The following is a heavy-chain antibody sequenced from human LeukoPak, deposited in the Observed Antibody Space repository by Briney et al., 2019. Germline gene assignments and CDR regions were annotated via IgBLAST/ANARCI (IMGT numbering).Heavy chain of an antibody. V-gene: IGHV4-59*01. CDR3: ARYIVSYPHDAFDI. CDR1: GGSINSYY. CDR2: IYYSGST. Sequence: SETLSLTCTVSGGSINSYYWSWIRQPPGKGLEWIGYIYYSGSTSYNPSLKSRVTISVDTSKKQFSLKLSSVTAADTAFYYCARYIVSYPHDAFDIWGQGTMVTVSS. D-gene: IGHD1-26*01. J-gene: IGHJ3*02.